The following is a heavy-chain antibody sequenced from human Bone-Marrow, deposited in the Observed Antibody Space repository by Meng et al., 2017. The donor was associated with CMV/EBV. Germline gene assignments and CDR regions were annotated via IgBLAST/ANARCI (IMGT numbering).Heavy chain of an antibody. V-gene: IGHV3-23*01. J-gene: IGHJ6*02. Sequence: GESLKISCAASGFTFSSYAMSWVRQAPGKGLEWVSAISGSGGSTYYADSVKGRFTISRDNAKNTLYLQMNSLRAEDTAVYYCARDRMVTMVRGVIITYYYYGMDVWGQGTTVTVSS. CDR2: ISGSGGST. CDR3: ARDRMVTMVRGVIITYYYYGMDV. CDR1: GFTFSSYA. D-gene: IGHD3-10*01.